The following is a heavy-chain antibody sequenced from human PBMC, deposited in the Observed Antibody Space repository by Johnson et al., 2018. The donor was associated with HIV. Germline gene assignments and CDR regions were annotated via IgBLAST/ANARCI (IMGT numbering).Heavy chain of an antibody. J-gene: IGHJ3*02. D-gene: IGHD3-22*01. Sequence: VQLVESGGGLVQPGGSLRLSCAASGFTFSSYAMSWVRQAPGKGLEWVSAISGGGGSTYYADSVKGRFTISRDNSKNTLYLQMNSLRAEDTAVYYCARDRYYYDSSAQQAFDIWGQGTIVTVSS. V-gene: IGHV3-23*04. CDR2: ISGGGGST. CDR3: ARDRYYYDSSAQQAFDI. CDR1: GFTFSSYA.